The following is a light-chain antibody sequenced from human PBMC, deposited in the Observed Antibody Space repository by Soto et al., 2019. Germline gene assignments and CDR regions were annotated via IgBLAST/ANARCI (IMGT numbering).Light chain of an antibody. CDR1: QSINTW. CDR3: QQHESYPRT. V-gene: IGKV1-5*03. J-gene: IGKJ1*01. Sequence: DIEMTQSPSTLSASVGDRVTITCRASQSINTWLAWYQQKPGKAPRLLIYTASSLESGVPSRFSGSGSGTEFTLTISSLQHDDFATYYCQQHESYPRTFGQGTKVEIK. CDR2: TAS.